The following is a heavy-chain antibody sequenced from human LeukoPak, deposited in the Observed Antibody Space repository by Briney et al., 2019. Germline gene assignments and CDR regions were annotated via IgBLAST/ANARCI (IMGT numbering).Heavy chain of an antibody. CDR2: ISEDGSGK. V-gene: IGHV3-7*01. J-gene: IGHJ4*02. Sequence: PGGSLRLSCAASGFTLSNYWMSWIRQAPGKGLEWAAHISEDGSGKYYVDSVKGRFTISRDNAKNSLYLQMNSLRVEDTAVYYCVSWAGKYYLAPAYSWGQGTLVTVSS. CDR3: VSWAGKYYLAPAYS. CDR1: GFTLSNYW. D-gene: IGHD3-10*01.